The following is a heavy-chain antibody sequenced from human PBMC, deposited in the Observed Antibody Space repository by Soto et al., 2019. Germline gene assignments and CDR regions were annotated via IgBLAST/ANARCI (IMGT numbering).Heavy chain of an antibody. CDR2: ISSSGSDT. V-gene: IGHV3-11*05. Sequence: QVQLVESGGGLVKPGGCLRLSCAASGFTFSDYYMSWIRQAPGKGLEWVSYISSSGSDTNYADSVKGRFTVSRDNAKNALYLQMNSRRAEDTAVYYCARRFRGYSGYSGYWGQGTLVTVSS. D-gene: IGHD5-12*01. CDR3: ARRFRGYSGYSGY. J-gene: IGHJ4*02. CDR1: GFTFSDYY.